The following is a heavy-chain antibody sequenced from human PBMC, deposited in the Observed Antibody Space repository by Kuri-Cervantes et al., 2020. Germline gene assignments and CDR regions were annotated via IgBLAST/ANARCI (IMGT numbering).Heavy chain of an antibody. CDR1: GFTFSDYY. J-gene: IGHJ3*02. CDR2: ISSSGSTI. Sequence: GESLKISCAASGFTFSDYYMSWIRQAPGKGLEWVSYISSSGSTIYYADSVKGRFTISRDNAKNSLYLQMNSLRAEDTTVYYRARDPTVTTWWDAFDIWGQGTMVTVSS. V-gene: IGHV3-11*04. D-gene: IGHD4-17*01. CDR3: ARDPTVTTWWDAFDI.